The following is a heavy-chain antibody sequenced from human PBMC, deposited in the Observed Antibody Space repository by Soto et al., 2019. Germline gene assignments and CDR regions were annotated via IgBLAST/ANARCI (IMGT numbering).Heavy chain of an antibody. CDR1: GGTFSSYA. V-gene: IGHV1-69*01. D-gene: IGHD3-22*01. CDR3: ARGTYYDSSPFSRYFDY. J-gene: IGHJ4*02. CDR2: IIPIFGTA. Sequence: QVQLVQSGAEVKKPGSSVKVSCKASGGTFSSYAISWVRQAPGQGLEWMGGIIPIFGTANYAQKFQGRVTITADESTRTAYMELSSLRSEDTAVYYCARGTYYDSSPFSRYFDYWGQGTLVTVSS.